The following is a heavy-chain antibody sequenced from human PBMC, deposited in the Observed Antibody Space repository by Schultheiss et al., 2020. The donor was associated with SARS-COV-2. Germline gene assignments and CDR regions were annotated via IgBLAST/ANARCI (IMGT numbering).Heavy chain of an antibody. J-gene: IGHJ6*02. CDR2: ISGSGGST. D-gene: IGHD2-15*01. CDR3: ARDRYCSGGSCYYYYYGMDV. V-gene: IGHV3-53*01. CDR1: GFTVSSNY. Sequence: GGSLRLSCAASGFTVSSNYMSWVRQAPGKGLEWVSVISGSGGSTYYADSVKGRFTISRDNSKNTLYLQMNSLRAEDTAVYYCARDRYCSGGSCYYYYYGMDVWGQGTTVTVSS.